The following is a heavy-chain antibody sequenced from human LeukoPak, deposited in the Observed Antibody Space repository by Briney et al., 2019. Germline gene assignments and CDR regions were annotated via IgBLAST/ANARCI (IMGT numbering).Heavy chain of an antibody. D-gene: IGHD1-14*01. V-gene: IGHV3-23*01. CDR1: GFTFSSYA. CDR2: ISGSGGST. CDR3: ARVRLDRSERNLDAFEH. J-gene: IGHJ3*01. Sequence: PGGSLRLSCAASGFTFSSYAMTWVRQAPGKGLEWVSVISGSGGSTYYADSVKGRFTISRDNSKNTVYLQMNSLRAGDTAVYFCARVRLDRSERNLDAFEHWGQGTMVTVSS.